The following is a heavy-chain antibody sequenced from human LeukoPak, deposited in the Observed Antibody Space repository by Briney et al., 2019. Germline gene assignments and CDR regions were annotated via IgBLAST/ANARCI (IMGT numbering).Heavy chain of an antibody. J-gene: IGHJ4*02. CDR1: GFTFSSYS. CDR3: AKGHRLYDSSGYFDY. V-gene: IGHV3-21*04. Sequence: PGGSLRLSCAASGFTFSSYSMNWVRQAPGKGLEWVSSISSSSSYIYYADSVKGRFTISRDNAKNSLYLQMNSLRVEDTAVYYCAKGHRLYDSSGYFDYWGQGTLVTVSS. CDR2: ISSSSSYI. D-gene: IGHD3-22*01.